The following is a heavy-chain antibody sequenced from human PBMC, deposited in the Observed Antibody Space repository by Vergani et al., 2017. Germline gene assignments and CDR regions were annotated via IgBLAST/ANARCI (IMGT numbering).Heavy chain of an antibody. CDR2: ITGSGGST. J-gene: IGHJ4*02. V-gene: IGHV3-23*01. CDR3: AGEYSSSWYSTLDY. Sequence: EVQLLESGGGLVQPGGSLRLSCAASGFTFSSYAMSWVRRAPGKGLEWVSAITGSGGSTYYAESVKGRFTISRDNSKNTLYLQMNSLRAEDTAVYYCAGEYSSSWYSTLDYWGQGTLVTVSS. D-gene: IGHD6-13*01. CDR1: GFTFSSYA.